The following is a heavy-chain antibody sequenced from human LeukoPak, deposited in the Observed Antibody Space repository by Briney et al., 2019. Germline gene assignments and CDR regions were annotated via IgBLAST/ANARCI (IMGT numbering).Heavy chain of an antibody. Sequence: GGSLRLSCAASGFTFSSYSMNWVRQAPGTGLEWVSYISSSSSTIYYADSVKGRFTISSDNAKNSLYLQMNSLRVEDTAVYYCARALKSYDSSGYYYGSWGQGTLVTVSS. J-gene: IGHJ4*02. CDR1: GFTFSSYS. CDR2: ISSSSSTI. CDR3: ARALKSYDSSGYYYGS. D-gene: IGHD3-22*01. V-gene: IGHV3-48*01.